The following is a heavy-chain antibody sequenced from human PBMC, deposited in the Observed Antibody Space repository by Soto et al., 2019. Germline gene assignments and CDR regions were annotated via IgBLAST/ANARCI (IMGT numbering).Heavy chain of an antibody. J-gene: IGHJ6*03. CDR2: IIPILGIA. V-gene: IGHV1-69*02. Sequence: QVQLVQSGAEVKKPGSSVKVSCKASGGTFSSYTISWVRQAPGQGLEWMGRIIPILGIANYAQKFQGRVTITADKSTSTAYMELSSLRYEDTAVYYCARIATNYDFWSGYLQSGPYYYYMDVWGKGTTVTVSS. CDR3: ARIATNYDFWSGYLQSGPYYYYMDV. D-gene: IGHD3-3*01. CDR1: GGTFSSYT.